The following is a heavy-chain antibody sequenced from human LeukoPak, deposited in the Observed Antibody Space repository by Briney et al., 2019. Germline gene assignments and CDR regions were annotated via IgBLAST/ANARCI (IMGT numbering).Heavy chain of an antibody. J-gene: IGHJ4*02. D-gene: IGHD2-2*02. CDR2: IYYSGST. Sequence: SETLSLTCTVSGGSISSGDYYWSWIRQPPGKGLEWIGYIYYSGSTYYNPSLKSRVTISVDTSKNQFSLRLSSVTAADTAVYYCARNYCSSTSCYTEGFDYWGQGTLVTVSS. CDR1: GGSISSGDYY. V-gene: IGHV4-30-4*08. CDR3: ARNYCSSTSCYTEGFDY.